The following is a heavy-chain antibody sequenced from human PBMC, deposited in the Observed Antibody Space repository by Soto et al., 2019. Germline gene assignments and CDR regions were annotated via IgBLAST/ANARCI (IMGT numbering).Heavy chain of an antibody. J-gene: IGHJ6*02. V-gene: IGHV4-59*01. Sequence: SETLSLTCTVSGGSISSYYWSWIRQPPGKGLEWIGYIYYSGSTNYNPSLKSRVTISVDTSKNQFSLKLSSVTAADTAVYYCARVRSEVLWFGELLTGRYHYGMDVWGQGTTVNVSS. CDR1: GGSISSYY. D-gene: IGHD3-10*01. CDR2: IYYSGST. CDR3: ARVRSEVLWFGELLTGRYHYGMDV.